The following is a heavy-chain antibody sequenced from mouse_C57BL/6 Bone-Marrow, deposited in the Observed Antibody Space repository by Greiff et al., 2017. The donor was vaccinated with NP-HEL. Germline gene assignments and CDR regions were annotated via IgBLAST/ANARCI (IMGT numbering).Heavy chain of an antibody. CDR2: SRNKANDYTT. CDR1: GFTFSDFY. D-gene: IGHD2-3*01. J-gene: IGHJ4*01. CDR3: ARASDGLYAMDY. V-gene: IGHV7-1*01. Sequence: EVMLVESGGGLVQSGRSLRLSCATSGFTFSDFYMEWVRQAPGKGLEWIAASRNKANDYTTEYSASVKGRFIVSRDTSQSILYLQMNALRAEDTAIYYCARASDGLYAMDYWGQGTSVTVSS.